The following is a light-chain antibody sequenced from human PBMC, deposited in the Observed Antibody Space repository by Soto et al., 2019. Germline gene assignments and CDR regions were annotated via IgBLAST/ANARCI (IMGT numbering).Light chain of an antibody. CDR3: YSYAGTYTFV. Sequence: QSVLTQPRSVSGSPGQSATISCTGTANDVGGHNYVSWYQQHPGEAPKLLIYDVTERPSGGPDRFSGSKSGNTAALTISGLQTEDEDDYYRYSYAGTYTFVFGTATKVTVL. CDR1: ANDVGGHNY. J-gene: IGLJ1*01. CDR2: DVT. V-gene: IGLV2-11*01.